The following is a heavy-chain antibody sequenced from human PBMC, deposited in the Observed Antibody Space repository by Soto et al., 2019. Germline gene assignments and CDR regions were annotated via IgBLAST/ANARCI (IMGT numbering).Heavy chain of an antibody. CDR2: IKPDGSEK. V-gene: IGHV3-7*04. D-gene: IGHD3-22*01. Sequence: QLVESGGGLVQPGGSLRLSCAASGFTFSSHWMSWVRQAPGKGLEWVANIKPDGSEKWYVDSVKGRFTISRDNAKNSLYLQMNSLRAEDTAVYYCARADYYDSSGPFSDAFDIWGQGTMVTVSS. CDR3: ARADYYDSSGPFSDAFDI. CDR1: GFTFSSHW. J-gene: IGHJ3*02.